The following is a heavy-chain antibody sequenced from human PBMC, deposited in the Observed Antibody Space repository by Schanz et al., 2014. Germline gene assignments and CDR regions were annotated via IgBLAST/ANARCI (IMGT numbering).Heavy chain of an antibody. J-gene: IGHJ4*02. CDR2: ISAQTGDT. CDR3: ARDGDFDY. Sequence: QVQLVQSGAEVKKPGASVKVSCKASGYTFVSYSMHWVRQAPGQGLEWIGWISAQTGDTRYAQKMQGRVTMTRDVSSTTAFLELRSLRYDDTAVYYCARDGDFDYWGQGTLVTVSS. CDR1: GYTFVSYS. V-gene: IGHV1-18*04.